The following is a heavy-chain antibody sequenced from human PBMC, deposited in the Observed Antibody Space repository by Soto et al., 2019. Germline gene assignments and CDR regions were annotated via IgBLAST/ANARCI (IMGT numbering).Heavy chain of an antibody. D-gene: IGHD6-6*01. CDR1: GGTFSSYA. Sequence: QVQLVQSGAEVKKPGSSVKVSCKASGGTFSSYAISWVRQAPGQGLEWMGGIIPIFGTANYAQKFQGRVTITADESTGTAYRELSSLRSEDTAVYYCAREIGGSSSYYYYGMDVWGQGTTVTVSS. CDR2: IIPIFGTA. V-gene: IGHV1-69*12. J-gene: IGHJ6*02. CDR3: AREIGGSSSYYYYGMDV.